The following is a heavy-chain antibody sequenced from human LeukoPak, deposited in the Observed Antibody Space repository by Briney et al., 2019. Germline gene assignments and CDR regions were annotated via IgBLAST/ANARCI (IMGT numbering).Heavy chain of an antibody. J-gene: IGHJ6*03. CDR2: ISSSSSTI. D-gene: IGHD4-23*01. CDR1: GFTFSSYS. CDR3: AKDSGGGYYYMDV. Sequence: GGSLRLSCAASGFTFSSYSMNWVRQAPGKGLEWASYISSSSSTISYADSVKGRFTISRDNAKNSLYLQMNSLRAEDTAVYYCAKDSGGGYYYMDVWGKGTTVTVSS. V-gene: IGHV3-48*01.